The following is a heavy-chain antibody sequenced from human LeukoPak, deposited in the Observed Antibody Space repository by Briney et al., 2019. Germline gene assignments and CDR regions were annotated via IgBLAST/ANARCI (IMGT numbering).Heavy chain of an antibody. J-gene: IGHJ4*02. CDR3: ASGYSGYDLAYYFDY. D-gene: IGHD5-12*01. V-gene: IGHV4-34*01. CDR2: INHSGSI. CDR1: GGSFSGYY. Sequence: KPSETLSLTCAVYGGSFSGYYWSWIRQPPGKGLEWIGEINHSGSINYNPSLKSRVTISVDTSKNQFSLKLSSVTAADTAVYYCASGYSGYDLAYYFDYWGQGTLVTVSS.